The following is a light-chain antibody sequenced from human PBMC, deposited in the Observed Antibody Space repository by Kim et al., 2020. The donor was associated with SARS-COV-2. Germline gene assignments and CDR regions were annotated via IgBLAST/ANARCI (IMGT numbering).Light chain of an antibody. CDR3: QQYNNWPLT. J-gene: IGKJ4*01. CDR1: QSVSSG. Sequence: EIVMTQSPVTLSVSPGERATLSCRASQSVSSGLAWYRQKPGQAPRLLIYDASTRATGVPARFSGSGSGTEFTLTISSLQSEDFVVYYCQQYNNWPLTFGGGTKLEI. V-gene: IGKV3-15*01. CDR2: DAS.